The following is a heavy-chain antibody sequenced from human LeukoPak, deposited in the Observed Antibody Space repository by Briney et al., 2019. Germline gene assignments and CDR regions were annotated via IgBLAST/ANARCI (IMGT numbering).Heavy chain of an antibody. V-gene: IGHV3-7*04. D-gene: IGHD3-3*01. J-gene: IGHJ4*02. CDR1: GFTFSSYG. Sequence: PGGSLRLSCAASGFTFSSYGMHWVRQAPGKGLEWVANIKQDGSEKDYVDSVKGRLTISRDNAKNSLYLQMNSLRAEDTAVYYCARADYDFWSGYFVAFDYWGQGTLATVSS. CDR3: ARADYDFWSGYFVAFDY. CDR2: IKQDGSEK.